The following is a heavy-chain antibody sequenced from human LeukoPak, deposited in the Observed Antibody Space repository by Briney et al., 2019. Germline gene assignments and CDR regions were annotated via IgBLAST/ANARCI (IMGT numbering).Heavy chain of an antibody. V-gene: IGHV3-53*01. CDR1: GFTVSSQY. Sequence: GGSLRLSCAASGFTVSSQYMSWVRQGPGKGLEWVALIYNDGGTHYTDSVKGRFTISRDTSRNTLFLQMSSLRVEDSAMYYCVKRLTLGDLSIKGAFALWGQGTLVTVAS. CDR2: IYNDGGT. CDR3: VKRLTLGDLSIKGAFAL. J-gene: IGHJ3*01. D-gene: IGHD3-16*02.